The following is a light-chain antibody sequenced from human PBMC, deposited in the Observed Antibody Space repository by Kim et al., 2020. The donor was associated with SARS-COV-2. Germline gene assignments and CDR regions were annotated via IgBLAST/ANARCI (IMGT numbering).Light chain of an antibody. CDR1: XSVSSSY. CDR2: GAS. J-gene: IGKJ3*01. CDR3: QXYGS. V-gene: IGKV3-20*01. Sequence: EIVLTQSPGTLSLSPGEXATLXCXASXSVSSSYLAWYQQKPGQAPRLLIYGASSRATGIPDRFSGSGSGTDFTLTIXXLEPEDFAVDYCQXYGSXGXGT.